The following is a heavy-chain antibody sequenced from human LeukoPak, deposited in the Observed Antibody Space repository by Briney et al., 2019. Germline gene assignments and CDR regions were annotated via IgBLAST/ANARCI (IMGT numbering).Heavy chain of an antibody. V-gene: IGHV4-39*01. J-gene: IGHJ4*02. CDR1: GGSISSSSYY. Sequence: SETLSLTCTVSGGSISSSSYYWGWIRQPPGKGLEWIGSIYYSGSTYYNPSLKSRVTISVDTSKNQFSLKLSSVTAADTAVYYCARGFFNQPGPFDYWGQGTLVTVSS. CDR3: ARGFFNQPGPFDY. CDR2: IYYSGST. D-gene: IGHD1-14*01.